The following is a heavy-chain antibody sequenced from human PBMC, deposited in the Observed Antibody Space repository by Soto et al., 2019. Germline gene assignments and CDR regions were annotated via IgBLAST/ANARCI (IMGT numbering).Heavy chain of an antibody. V-gene: IGHV4-59*08. D-gene: IGHD3-10*01. CDR2: MYYSGST. Sequence: SETLSLTCTVSGGSISGSYWSWIRQPPGKGLEWIGYMYYSGSTSYNPSLKSRVTMSVDTSKNQFSLKVNSVTAADTALYHCARQGFGQLHGLVDVWGPGTTVTVSS. CDR1: GGSISGSY. J-gene: IGHJ6*02. CDR3: ARQGFGQLHGLVDV.